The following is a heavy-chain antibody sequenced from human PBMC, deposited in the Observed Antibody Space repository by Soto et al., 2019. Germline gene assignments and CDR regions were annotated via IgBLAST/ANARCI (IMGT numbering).Heavy chain of an antibody. Sequence: TGVSLRLSCAASGFTFSSYGMHWVRQAPGKGLEWVAVISYDGSNKYYADSVKGRFTISRDNSKNTLYLQMNSLRAEDTAVYYCAKDRGYDSSGYYLDYWGQGT. J-gene: IGHJ4*02. CDR3: AKDRGYDSSGYYLDY. D-gene: IGHD3-22*01. V-gene: IGHV3-30*18. CDR2: ISYDGSNK. CDR1: GFTFSSYG.